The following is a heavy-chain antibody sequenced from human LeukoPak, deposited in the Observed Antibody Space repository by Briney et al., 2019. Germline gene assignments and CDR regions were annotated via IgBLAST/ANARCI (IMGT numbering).Heavy chain of an antibody. Sequence: GGSLRLSCAASGFTFSFFAMSWVRQAPGKGLEWVSSISSSSSYIYYADSVKGRFTISRDNAKNSLYLQMNSLRAEDTAVYYCARQDGYTQGFWFDPWGQGTLVTVSS. D-gene: IGHD5-24*01. J-gene: IGHJ5*02. CDR1: GFTFSFFA. CDR2: ISSSSSYI. CDR3: ARQDGYTQGFWFDP. V-gene: IGHV3-21*01.